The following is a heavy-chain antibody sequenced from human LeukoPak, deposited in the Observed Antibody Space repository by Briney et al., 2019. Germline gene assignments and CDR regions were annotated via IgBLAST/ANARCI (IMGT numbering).Heavy chain of an antibody. V-gene: IGHV4-59*01. J-gene: IGHJ4*02. Sequence: PSETLSLTCTVSGGSISSYYWSWIRQPPGKGLEWIGYIYYSGSTNYNPSLKSRVTISVDTSKNQFSLKLSSVTAADTAVYYCARASCGVLLDYWGQGTLVTVSS. D-gene: IGHD3-10*01. CDR1: GGSISSYY. CDR2: IYYSGST. CDR3: ARASCGVLLDY.